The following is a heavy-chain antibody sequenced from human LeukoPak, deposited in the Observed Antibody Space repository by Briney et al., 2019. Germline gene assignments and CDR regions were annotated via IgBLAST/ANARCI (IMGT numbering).Heavy chain of an antibody. V-gene: IGHV1-8*03. CDR3: ARGDYYDSRWSHYYYYMDV. CDR1: GYTFTRYD. CDR2: MNPNSGNT. Sequence: ASVRVSCKASGYTFTRYDINWVRQATGQGLEWMGWMNPNSGNTGYAQKFQGRVTITRNTSISTAYMELSSLRSEDTAVYYCARGDYYDSRWSHYYYYMDVWGKGTTVAVSS. J-gene: IGHJ6*03. D-gene: IGHD3-22*01.